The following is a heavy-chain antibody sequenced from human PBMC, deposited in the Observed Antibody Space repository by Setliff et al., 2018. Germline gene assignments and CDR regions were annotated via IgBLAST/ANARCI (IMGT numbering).Heavy chain of an antibody. CDR1: GFTFSTYE. J-gene: IGHJ4*02. CDR2: IRHDGNNK. Sequence: PGGSLRLSCAASGFTFSTYEMNWVRQAPGKGLEWVAFIRHDGNNKYYRDSVRGRFTISRDNSKNTVTLQMNSLRPDDTAVYYCAKEIEEVLMTGLDFGGQGTLVTVSS. V-gene: IGHV3-30*02. D-gene: IGHD3-9*01. CDR3: AKEIEEVLMTGLDF.